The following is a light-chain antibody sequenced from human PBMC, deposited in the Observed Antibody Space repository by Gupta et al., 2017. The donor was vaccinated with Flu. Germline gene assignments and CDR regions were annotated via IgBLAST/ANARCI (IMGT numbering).Light chain of an antibody. CDR1: NL. J-gene: IGLJ1*01. Sequence: NLVSGYQQHQGNVPMLMISEDSRRRSGVSDRFSGSKSGTTASLTISGLQAEDDAYYYCFSYASGDTWVFGTGTRLTVL. CDR2: EDS. V-gene: IGLV2-23*01. CDR3: FSYASGDTWV.